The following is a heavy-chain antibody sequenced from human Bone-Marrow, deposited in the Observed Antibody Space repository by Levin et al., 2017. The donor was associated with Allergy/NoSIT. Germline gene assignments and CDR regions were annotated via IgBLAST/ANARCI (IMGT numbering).Heavy chain of an antibody. D-gene: IGHD2-21*02. CDR1: GGSISRSGVY. J-gene: IGHJ4*02. V-gene: IGHV4-39*01. CDR2: ISNSGNT. Sequence: SQTLSLTCTVSGGSISRSGVYWAWIRQPPGKGLEYIARISNSGNTYFNPSLRNRVRISLDTSKNQFSLRLTSVTPADTAVYYCARLYCDGDCHPGYFDSWGQGTPVSVSS. CDR3: ARLYCDGDCHPGYFDS.